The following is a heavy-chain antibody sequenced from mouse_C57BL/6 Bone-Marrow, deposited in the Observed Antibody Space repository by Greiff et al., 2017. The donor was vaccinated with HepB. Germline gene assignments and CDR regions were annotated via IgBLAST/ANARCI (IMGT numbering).Heavy chain of an antibody. J-gene: IGHJ1*03. CDR3: ASPSMVTGSYWYFDV. CDR1: GYSITSGYY. V-gene: IGHV3-6*01. D-gene: IGHD2-9*01. CDR2: MSYDGSN. Sequence: ESGPGLVKPSQSLSLTCSVTGYSITSGYYWNWIRQFPGNKLEWMGYMSYDGSNNYNPSLKNRISITRDTSKNQFFLKLNSVTTEDTATYYCASPSMVTGSYWYFDVWGTGTTVTVSS.